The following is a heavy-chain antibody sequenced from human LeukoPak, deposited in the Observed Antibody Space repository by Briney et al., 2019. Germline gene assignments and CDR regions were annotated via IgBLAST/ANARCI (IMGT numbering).Heavy chain of an antibody. CDR2: IWYDGSNK. Sequence: GRSLRLSCAASGFSINNYGMHWVRQAPGKGLEWVAVIWYDGSNKYYADSVKGRFTISRDNSKNTLYLQMNSLRAEDTAVYYCARDPAPDYDFWSGYGNWFDPWGQGTLVTVSS. V-gene: IGHV3-33*08. CDR3: ARDPAPDYDFWSGYGNWFDP. J-gene: IGHJ5*02. CDR1: GFSINNYG. D-gene: IGHD3-3*01.